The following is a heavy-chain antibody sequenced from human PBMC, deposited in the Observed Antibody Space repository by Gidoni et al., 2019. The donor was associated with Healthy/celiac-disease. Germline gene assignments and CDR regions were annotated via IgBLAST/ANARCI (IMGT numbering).Heavy chain of an antibody. CDR1: GYTFTSYD. CDR3: ASSVAMVFSGSDWFDP. V-gene: IGHV1-8*01. J-gene: IGHJ5*02. D-gene: IGHD5-18*01. CDR2: MNPNSGNT. Sequence: VQLVQSGAEVKKPGASVTVSCKASGYTFTSYDINWVRQATGQGLEWMGWMNPNSGNTGYAQKFQGRVTMTRNTSISTAYMELSSLRSEDTAVYYCASSVAMVFSGSDWFDPWGQGTLVTVSS.